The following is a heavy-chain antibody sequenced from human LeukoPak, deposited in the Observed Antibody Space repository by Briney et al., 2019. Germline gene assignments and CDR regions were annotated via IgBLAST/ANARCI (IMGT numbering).Heavy chain of an antibody. CDR2: IYYSGIS. CDR1: GGSLSTYY. J-gene: IGHJ4*02. V-gene: IGHV4-59*01. D-gene: IGHD3-10*01. CDR3: ARDPYGSGIFDH. Sequence: PSETLSLTCSISGGSLSTYYWSWIRQAPGKGLEWIGYIYYSGISNSNPSVWSRVTISVDTSKNQFSLKLTSVTAADTAIYYCARDPYGSGIFDHWGQGALVTVSS.